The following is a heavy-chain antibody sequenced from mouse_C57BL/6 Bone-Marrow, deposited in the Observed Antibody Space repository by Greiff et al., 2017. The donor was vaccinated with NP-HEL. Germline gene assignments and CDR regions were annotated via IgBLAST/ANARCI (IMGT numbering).Heavy chain of an antibody. CDR2: IWSGGST. V-gene: IGHV2-2*01. Sequence: VKLVESGPGLVAPSQSLSITCTVSGFSLTSYGVHWVRQSPGKGLEWLGVIWSGGSTDYNAAFISRLSISKDNSKSQVFFKMNSLQADDTAIYYCARRWLLRRSAMDYWGQGTSVTVSS. D-gene: IGHD2-3*01. J-gene: IGHJ4*01. CDR1: GFSLTSYG. CDR3: ARRWLLRRSAMDY.